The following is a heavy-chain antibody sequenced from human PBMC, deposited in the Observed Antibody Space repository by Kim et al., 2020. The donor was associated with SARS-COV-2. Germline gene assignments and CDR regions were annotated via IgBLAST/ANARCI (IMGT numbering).Heavy chain of an antibody. Sequence: KNYADSVKGRFTISRDNAKNSLYLQMNSLRAEDTAVYYCAILYSVKGADYWGRGTLVTVSS. CDR3: AILYSVKGADY. J-gene: IGHJ4*02. D-gene: IGHD6-13*01. CDR2: K. V-gene: IGHV3-11*06.